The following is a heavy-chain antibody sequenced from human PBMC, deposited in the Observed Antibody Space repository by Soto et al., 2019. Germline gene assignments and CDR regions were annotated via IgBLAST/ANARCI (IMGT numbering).Heavy chain of an antibody. CDR2: IYYSGST. D-gene: IGHD6-19*01. Sequence: SETLSLTCTVSGGSISSYYWSWIRQPPGKGLEWIGYIYYSGSTNYNPSLKSRVTISVDTSKNQFSLKLSSVTAADTAVYYCARGLRSSGWYSDLNWFDPWGQGTLVTGSS. V-gene: IGHV4-59*01. CDR3: ARGLRSSGWYSDLNWFDP. J-gene: IGHJ5*02. CDR1: GGSISSYY.